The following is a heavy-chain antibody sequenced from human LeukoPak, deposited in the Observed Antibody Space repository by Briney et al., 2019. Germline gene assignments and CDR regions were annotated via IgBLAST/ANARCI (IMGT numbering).Heavy chain of an antibody. V-gene: IGHV4-4*02. CDR3: SRENGAFSPFGY. Sequence: PSGTLSLTCGVSGGSISNTNWWSWVRQPPGQGLEWIGEISRTGLTHYNPSLESRVTVSLDKSKNQLSLNLTSVTAADTAVYYCSRENGAFSPFGYWGQGTLVTVLS. D-gene: IGHD2-8*01. CDR2: ISRTGLT. J-gene: IGHJ4*02. CDR1: GGSISNTNW.